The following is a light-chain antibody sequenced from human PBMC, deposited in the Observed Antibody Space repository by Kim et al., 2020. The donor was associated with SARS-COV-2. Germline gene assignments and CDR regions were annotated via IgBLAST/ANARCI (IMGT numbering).Light chain of an antibody. J-gene: IGLJ2*01. CDR3: QAWDSSTGV. Sequence: SVSPGQTASITCSGDKLGDKHASWYQQTPGRSPVLVIYEDYKRPSGIPGRFSGSNSGSTATLTISGTQAMDEADYYCQAWDSSTGVFGGGTKLTVL. CDR2: EDY. V-gene: IGLV3-1*01. CDR1: KLGDKH.